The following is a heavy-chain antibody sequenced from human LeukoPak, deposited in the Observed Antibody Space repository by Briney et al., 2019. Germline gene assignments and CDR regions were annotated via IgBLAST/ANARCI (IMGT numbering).Heavy chain of an antibody. D-gene: IGHD1-26*01. CDR2: IYYSGST. V-gene: IGHV4-59*08. J-gene: IGHJ4*02. CDR3: ARSGTVGAMPV. CDR1: GGSLGNYY. Sequence: SETLSLTCTVSGGSLGNYYWSWIRLPPGKGLEWIGYIYYSGSTNYNPSLKSRVTISVDTSKNQFSLKLSSVTAADTAVYYCARSGTVGAMPVWGQGTLVTVSS.